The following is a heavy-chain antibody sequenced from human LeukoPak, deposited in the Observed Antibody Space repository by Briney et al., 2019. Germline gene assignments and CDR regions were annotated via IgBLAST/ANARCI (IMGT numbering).Heavy chain of an antibody. CDR2: MYNSGST. Sequence: PSETLSLTCTVSGGSISSYHWSWFRQAPGKGLEWIGYMYNSGSTNFNPSLKSRVTISVDTSKNQLSLRLSSVTAADTAVYYCAGRDAKVHIVPTLFPFDYWGQGTLVTVSS. D-gene: IGHD5-12*01. CDR1: GGSISSYH. CDR3: AGRDAKVHIVPTLFPFDY. J-gene: IGHJ4*02. V-gene: IGHV4-59*12.